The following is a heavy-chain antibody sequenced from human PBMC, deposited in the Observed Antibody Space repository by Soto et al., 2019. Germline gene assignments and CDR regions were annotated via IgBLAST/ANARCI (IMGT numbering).Heavy chain of an antibody. J-gene: IGHJ6*02. D-gene: IGHD4-17*01. CDR3: ARGDATKIVVTTYYAMDV. CDR2: IIPVFGTA. Sequence: SVKVSCKASGGSLSNYGISWVRQAPGQGLEWMGGIIPVFGTANYAQKFQGRVTITADESTNIVYMDVTSLRSEDTAVYYCARGDATKIVVTTYYAMDVWGQGATVTVSS. CDR1: GGSLSNYG. V-gene: IGHV1-69*13.